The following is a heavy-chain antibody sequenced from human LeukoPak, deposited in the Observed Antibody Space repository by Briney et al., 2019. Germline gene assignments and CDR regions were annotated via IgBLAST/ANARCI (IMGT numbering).Heavy chain of an antibody. V-gene: IGHV3-33*01. CDR2: IWYDGSNK. J-gene: IGHJ4*02. D-gene: IGHD1-26*01. CDR1: GFTLSSYG. CDR3: ARGRMGATTWIDY. Sequence: GGSLRLSCAASGFTLSSYGMHWVRQAPGKGLEWVAVIWYDGSNKYYADCVKGRFTISRENCKNKVDVKMNRLRGEDTAVYYCARGRMGATTWIDYWGQGTLVTVSS.